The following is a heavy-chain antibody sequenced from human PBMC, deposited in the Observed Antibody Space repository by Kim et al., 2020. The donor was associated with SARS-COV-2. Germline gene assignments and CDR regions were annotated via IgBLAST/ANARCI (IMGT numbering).Heavy chain of an antibody. CDR1: GFTFSSYG. V-gene: IGHV3-30*18. J-gene: IGHJ4*02. CDR3: AKDDRVVRGVMDY. D-gene: IGHD3-10*01. CDR2: ISYDGSNK. Sequence: GGSLRLSCAASGFTFSSYGMHWVRQAPGKGLEWVAVISYDGSNKYYADSVKGRFTISRDNSKNTLYLQMNSLRAEDTAVYYCAKDDRVVRGVMDYWGQGTLVTVSS.